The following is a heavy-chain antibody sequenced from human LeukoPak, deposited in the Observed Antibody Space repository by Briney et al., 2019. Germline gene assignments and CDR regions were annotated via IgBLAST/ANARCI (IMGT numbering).Heavy chain of an antibody. V-gene: IGHV3-30*02. CDR3: AKDIYQLLSYYYGMDV. D-gene: IGHD2-2*01. CDR2: IRYDGSNK. J-gene: IGHJ6*02. Sequence: GGSLRLSCAASGFTFSSYGMHWVRQAPGKGLEWVAFIRYDGSNKYYADSVKGRFTISRDNSKNTLYLQMNSLRAEDTAVYYCAKDIYQLLSYYYGMDVWGQGTTVTVSS. CDR1: GFTFSSYG.